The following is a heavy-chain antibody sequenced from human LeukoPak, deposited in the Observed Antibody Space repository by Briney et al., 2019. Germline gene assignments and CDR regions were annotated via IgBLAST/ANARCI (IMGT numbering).Heavy chain of an antibody. CDR2: INPSGGST. D-gene: IGHD3-22*01. CDR3: ARDPSRITMIVGAFDI. J-gene: IGHJ3*02. CDR1: GYTFTSYY. V-gene: IGHV1-46*01. Sequence: ASVKVSCKASGYTFTSYYMHWVRQAPGQGLEWMGIINPSGGSTSYAQKFQGRVTMTRDTSTSTVYMELSSLRSEDTAVYYCARDPSRITMIVGAFDIWGQGTLVTVSS.